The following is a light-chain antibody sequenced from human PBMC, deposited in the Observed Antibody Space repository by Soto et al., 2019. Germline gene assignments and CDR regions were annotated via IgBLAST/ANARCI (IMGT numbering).Light chain of an antibody. CDR2: GAS. Sequence: EIVLTQSPGTLSLSPGERATLSCRASQSVSSSYLAWYQQKPGQAPRLLIYGASSRATGIPDRFSGSGSGRDFTLTISRLEPEDFAVYYCQQYGSSLMYTFGQGTKLEI. CDR3: QQYGSSLMYT. CDR1: QSVSSSY. V-gene: IGKV3-20*01. J-gene: IGKJ2*01.